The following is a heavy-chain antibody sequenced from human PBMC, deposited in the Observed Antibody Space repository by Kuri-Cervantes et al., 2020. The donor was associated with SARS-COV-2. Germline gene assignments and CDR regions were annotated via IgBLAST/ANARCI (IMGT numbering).Heavy chain of an antibody. CDR1: GFTFSSHA. CDR2: ISGSGGST. V-gene: IGHV3-23*01. Sequence: GESLKISCAASGFTFSSHAMSWVRQAPGKGLEWVSAISGSGGSTYYADSVKGRFTISRDNSKNTLYLQMNSLRAEDTAVYYCAKGRIHHSDAFDIWGQGTMVTVSS. J-gene: IGHJ3*02. D-gene: IGHD1-14*01. CDR3: AKGRIHHSDAFDI.